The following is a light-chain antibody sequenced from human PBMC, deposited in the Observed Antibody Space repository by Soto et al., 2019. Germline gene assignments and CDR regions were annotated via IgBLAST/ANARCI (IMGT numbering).Light chain of an antibody. CDR1: QSISSN. CDR3: QQYYSYPRT. Sequence: LTQSPGTLSLKQGERATLSCRASQSISSNLAWYQQKPGQAPRLPIFGASTRATGIPARFSGSGSGTDFTLTISCLQSEDFATYYCQQYYSYPRTFGQGTIVDVK. J-gene: IGKJ1*01. V-gene: IGKV3-15*01. CDR2: GAS.